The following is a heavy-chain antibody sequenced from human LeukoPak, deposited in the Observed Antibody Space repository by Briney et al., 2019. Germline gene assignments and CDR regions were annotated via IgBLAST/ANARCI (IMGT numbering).Heavy chain of an antibody. CDR3: ARDVPYDSSGYYYYYYYYGMDV. J-gene: IGHJ6*02. D-gene: IGHD3-22*01. CDR1: GYTFTSYY. Sequence: GASVKVSCKASGYTFTSYYMHWVRQAPGQGLEWMGIINPSGGSTSYAQKFQGRVTMTRGTSTSTVYMELSSLRSEDTAVYYCARDVPYDSSGYYYYYYYYGMDVWGQGTTVTVSS. CDR2: INPSGGST. V-gene: IGHV1-46*01.